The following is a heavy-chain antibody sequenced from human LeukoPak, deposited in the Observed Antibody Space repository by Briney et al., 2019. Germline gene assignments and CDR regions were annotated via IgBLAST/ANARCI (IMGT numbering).Heavy chain of an antibody. CDR1: GFTFDDYA. J-gene: IGHJ4*02. D-gene: IGHD3-10*01. Sequence: SLRLSCEASGFTFDDYAMHWVRQAPGKGLEWVSGISWNSGSIGYADSVKGRFTISRDNAKNSLYLQMNSLRAEDTAVYYCARDYGSGSYISHGYYWGQGTLVTVSS. V-gene: IGHV3-9*01. CDR2: ISWNSGSI. CDR3: ARDYGSGSYISHGYY.